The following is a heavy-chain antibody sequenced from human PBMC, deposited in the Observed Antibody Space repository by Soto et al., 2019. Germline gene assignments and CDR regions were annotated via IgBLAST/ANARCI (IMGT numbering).Heavy chain of an antibody. V-gene: IGHV3-74*01. D-gene: IGHD4-17*01. CDR2: INSDGSST. J-gene: IGHJ6*03. Sequence: GGSLRLSCAASGFTFSSYWMHWVRQAPGKGLVWVSRINSDGSSTSYADSVKGRFTISRDNAKNTLYLQMNSLRAEDTAVYYCARGHDYGDHRRKDYYYYYMDVWGKGTTVTVSS. CDR1: GFTFSSYW. CDR3: ARGHDYGDHRRKDYYYYYMDV.